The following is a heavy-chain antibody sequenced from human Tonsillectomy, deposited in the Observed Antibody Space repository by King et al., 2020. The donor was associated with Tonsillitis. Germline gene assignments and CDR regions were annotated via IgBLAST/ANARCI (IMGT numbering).Heavy chain of an antibody. CDR3: ARDVLGGFDY. CDR2: ISSTSKYI. CDR1: GFSFSSYA. D-gene: IGHD3-16*01. J-gene: IGHJ4*02. Sequence: VQLVESGGGLVKPGGSLRLSCTASGFSFSSYAMNWVRQAPGKGLEWVSSISSTSKYIFYADSVKGRFTISRDNAKNSRFLQMSGLRAGDTAVYYCARDVLGGFDYWGQGTLVPVSS. V-gene: IGHV3-21*01.